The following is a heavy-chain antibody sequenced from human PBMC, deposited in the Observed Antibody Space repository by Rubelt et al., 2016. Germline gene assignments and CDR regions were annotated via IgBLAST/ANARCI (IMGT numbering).Heavy chain of an antibody. CDR2: IIPLLEIA. CDR1: GGTFSSYA. V-gene: IGHV1-69*04. Sequence: QVQLVQSGAEVKKPGSSVKVSCKASGGTFSSYAISWVRQAPGQGLEWMGRIIPLLEIAHYAQKCEGRVTSTADKSTSTADMGLGSLRSEGTAVYYCARGVEYYYGSGTNWFDPWGQGTLVTVSS. J-gene: IGHJ5*02. CDR3: ARGVEYYYGSGTNWFDP. D-gene: IGHD3-10*01.